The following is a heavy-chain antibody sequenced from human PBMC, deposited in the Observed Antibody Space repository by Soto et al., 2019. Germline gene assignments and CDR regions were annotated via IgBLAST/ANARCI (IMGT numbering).Heavy chain of an antibody. Sequence: SETLSLTCTVSGGSISSYYWSWIRQPPGKGLEWIGYIYYSGSTNYNPSLKSRVTISVDTSKNQFSLKLSSVTAADTAVYYCARAIRLGELSLRAFWYYGMDVWGQGTTVTVSS. CDR1: GGSISSYY. D-gene: IGHD3-16*02. CDR3: ARAIRLGELSLRAFWYYGMDV. CDR2: IYYSGST. V-gene: IGHV4-59*01. J-gene: IGHJ6*02.